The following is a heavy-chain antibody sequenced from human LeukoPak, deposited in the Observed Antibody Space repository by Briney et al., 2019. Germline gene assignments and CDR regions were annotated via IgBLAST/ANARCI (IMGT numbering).Heavy chain of an antibody. D-gene: IGHD6-13*01. V-gene: IGHV3-23*01. Sequence: AGGSLRLSCAASGFTFSSYAMSWVRQAPGKGLEWVSAISGSGGSTYYADSVKGRFTISRDNSKNTLYLQMNSLRAEDTAVYYCAKDRLGGYSSSWYSNWFDPWGQGTLVTVSS. CDR2: ISGSGGST. J-gene: IGHJ5*02. CDR1: GFTFSSYA. CDR3: AKDRLGGYSSSWYSNWFDP.